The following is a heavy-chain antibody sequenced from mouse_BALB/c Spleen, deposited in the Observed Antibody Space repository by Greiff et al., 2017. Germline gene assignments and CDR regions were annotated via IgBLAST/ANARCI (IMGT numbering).Heavy chain of an antibody. J-gene: IGHJ4*01. CDR2: IWSDGST. V-gene: IGHV2-6-2*01. CDR3: ARQMVTTRYYAMDY. CDR1: GFSLTSYG. Sequence: VQLQQSGPDLVAPSQSLSITCTVSGFSLTSYGVHWVRQPPGKGLEWLVVIWSDGSTTYNSALKSRLSISKDNSKSQVFLKMNSLQTDDTAMYYCARQMVTTRYYAMDYWGQGTSVTVSS. D-gene: IGHD2-2*01.